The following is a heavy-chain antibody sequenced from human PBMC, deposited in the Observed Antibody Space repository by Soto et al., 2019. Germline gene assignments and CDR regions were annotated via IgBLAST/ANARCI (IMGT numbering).Heavy chain of an antibody. CDR1: GGTFSSYA. Sequence: ASVKVSCKASGGTFSSYAISWVRQAPGQGLEWMGGIIPIFGTANYAQKFQGRVTITADESTSTAYMELSSLRSEDTAVYYCARTPDIAAADYYYYYGMDVWGQGTTVTVSS. CDR3: ARTPDIAAADYYYYYGMDV. J-gene: IGHJ6*02. CDR2: IIPIFGTA. V-gene: IGHV1-69*13. D-gene: IGHD6-13*01.